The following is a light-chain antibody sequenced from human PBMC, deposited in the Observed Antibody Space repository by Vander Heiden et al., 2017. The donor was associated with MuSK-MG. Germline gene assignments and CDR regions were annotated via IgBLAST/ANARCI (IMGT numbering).Light chain of an antibody. CDR3: HPHYSNGWV. Sequence: QTVVTQEASLTVSPGGPVTLTCSSSTGAVTSGYYPNWFQQKPGQPLRVRIYSTTKKHSWAPARFSGSRLGANADLTLSAVQAEDEADYYCHPHYSNGWVFGGGTKLTVL. V-gene: IGLV7-43*01. CDR2: STT. CDR1: TGAVTSGYY. J-gene: IGLJ3*02.